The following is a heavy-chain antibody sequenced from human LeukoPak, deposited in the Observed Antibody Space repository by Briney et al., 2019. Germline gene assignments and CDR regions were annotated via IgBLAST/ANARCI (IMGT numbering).Heavy chain of an antibody. J-gene: IGHJ5*02. CDR1: GGSISSSNW. V-gene: IGHV4-4*02. D-gene: IGHD3-10*01. CDR3: ARGGYYGSGNDFRFDP. Sequence: SETLSLTCAVSGGSISSSNWWSWVRQPPGKGLEWIGEIYPSGSTNYNPSLKSRVTISLDKSKNQFSLKLNSVTAADTAVYYCARGGYYGSGNDFRFDPWGQGTLVTVSS. CDR2: IYPSGST.